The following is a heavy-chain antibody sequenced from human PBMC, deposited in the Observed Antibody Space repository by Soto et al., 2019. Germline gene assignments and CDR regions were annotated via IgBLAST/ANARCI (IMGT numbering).Heavy chain of an antibody. D-gene: IGHD3-9*01. J-gene: IGHJ4*02. V-gene: IGHV3-53*01. CDR3: ARALTRPTYFDY. Sequence: PGGSLRLSCAASGFTVSSNYMSWVRQAPGKGLEWVSVIYSGGSTYYADSVKGRFTISRDNSKNTLYLQMNSLRAEDTAVYYCARALTRPTYFDYWGQGTLVTVSS. CDR1: GFTVSSNY. CDR2: IYSGGST.